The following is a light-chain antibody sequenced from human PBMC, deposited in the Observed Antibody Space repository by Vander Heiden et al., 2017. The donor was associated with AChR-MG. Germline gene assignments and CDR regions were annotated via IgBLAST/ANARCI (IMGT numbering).Light chain of an antibody. CDR2: SNN. J-gene: IGLJ2*01. V-gene: IGLV1-44*01. Sequence: QSVLTQPPSSSGTPVQCVPISFSGSSSKIGRNTVNGYQQRPGTAPKLLIYSNNQRPSGGPDRFSGSKSGTSASLAISGLQSEDEADYYCAAWDDSLNGRVVFGGGTKLTVL. CDR3: AAWDDSLNGRVV. CDR1: SSKIGRNT.